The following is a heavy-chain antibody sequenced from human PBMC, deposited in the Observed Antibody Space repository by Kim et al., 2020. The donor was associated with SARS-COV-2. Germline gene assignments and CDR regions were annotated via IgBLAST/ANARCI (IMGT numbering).Heavy chain of an antibody. CDR2: ISYDGSNK. CDR3: AREGGWEWELPSLAY. CDR1: GFTFSSYA. J-gene: IGHJ4*02. Sequence: GGSLRLSCAASGFTFSSYAMHWVRQAPGKGLEWVAVISYDGSNKYYADSVKGRFTISRDNSKNTLYLQMNSLRAEDTAVYYCAREGGWEWELPSLAYWGQGTLVTVSS. V-gene: IGHV3-30-3*01. D-gene: IGHD1-26*01.